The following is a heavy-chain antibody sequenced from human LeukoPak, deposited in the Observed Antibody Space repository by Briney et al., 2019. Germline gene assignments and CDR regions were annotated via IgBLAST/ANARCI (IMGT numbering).Heavy chain of an antibody. CDR1: GGSISSSNYY. V-gene: IGHV4-39*01. D-gene: IGHD6-19*01. CDR2: IYYSGST. Sequence: SETLSLTCTVSGGSISSSNYYWRWIRQPPGKGLEWIGNIYYSGSTYYKPSLKTRVTISVDTSKNQFALKLTSVTAADTAVYYCARHASVDGNWPRPLDYWGQGSLVTVS. J-gene: IGHJ4*02. CDR3: ARHASVDGNWPRPLDY.